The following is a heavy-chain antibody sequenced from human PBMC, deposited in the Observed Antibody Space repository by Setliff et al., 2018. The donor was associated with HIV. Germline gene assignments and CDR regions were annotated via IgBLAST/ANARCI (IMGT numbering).Heavy chain of an antibody. Sequence: SVKVSCKASGGTFSSYAISWVRQAPRQGLEWMGGIIPILGIANYAQKFQGRVTITADKSTSTAYMELSSLRSEDTAVYYCASNEDFDWLGGDAFDIWGQGTMVTVSS. V-gene: IGHV1-69*10. CDR3: ASNEDFDWLGGDAFDI. J-gene: IGHJ3*02. CDR1: GGTFSSYA. CDR2: IIPILGIA. D-gene: IGHD3-9*01.